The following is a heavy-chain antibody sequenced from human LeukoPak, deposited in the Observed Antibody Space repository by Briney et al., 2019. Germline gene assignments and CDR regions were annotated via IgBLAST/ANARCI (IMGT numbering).Heavy chain of an antibody. V-gene: IGHV3-74*01. Sequence: GGSLRLSCAASGLAFSAYKMHWVRHAPRKGLVWVSRISTDGYTTDYADFVQGRFTASRDSTKNTWSLEMNSLRAEDTAVYYCVVGGSPGYWGQGTLVTVSS. J-gene: IGHJ4*02. CDR1: GLAFSAYK. D-gene: IGHD2-15*01. CDR2: ISTDGYTT. CDR3: VVGGSPGY.